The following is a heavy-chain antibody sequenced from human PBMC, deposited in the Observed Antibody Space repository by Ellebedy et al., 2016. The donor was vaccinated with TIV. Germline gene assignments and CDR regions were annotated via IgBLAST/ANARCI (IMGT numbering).Heavy chain of an antibody. CDR2: ITPFNGNT. D-gene: IGHD3-9*01. Sequence: SVKVSXXASGYTFTHHYLHWVRQAPGQALEWMGWITPFNGNTNYAQKFQDRVTFSRDRSMSTAYMELSSLRSEDTAMYYCAGTSPTTLTGYYYYTMDVWGQGTTVTVSS. CDR3: AGTSPTTLTGYYYYTMDV. J-gene: IGHJ6*02. V-gene: IGHV1-45*02. CDR1: GYTFTHHY.